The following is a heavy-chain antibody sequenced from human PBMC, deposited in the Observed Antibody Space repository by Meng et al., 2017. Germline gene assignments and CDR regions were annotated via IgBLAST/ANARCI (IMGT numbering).Heavy chain of an antibody. CDR3: ASNDGTGDRTGGDY. CDR1: GGPFSSYA. CDR2: IIPIFGTA. V-gene: IGHV1-69*01. Sequence: GQLVQSGAEGKKPGSSGKVSCKASGGPFSSYAISWVRQAPGQGLEWMGGIIPIFGTANYAQKFQGRVTITADESTSTAYMELSSLRSEDTAVYYCASNDGTGDRTGGDYWGQGTLVTVSS. D-gene: IGHD7-27*01. J-gene: IGHJ4*02.